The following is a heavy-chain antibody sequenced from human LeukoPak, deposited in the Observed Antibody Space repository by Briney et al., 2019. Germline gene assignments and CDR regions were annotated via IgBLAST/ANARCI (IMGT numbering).Heavy chain of an antibody. CDR3: ARGTSVAVDY. CDR1: GYTFTGYY. CDR2: INPNSGCT. Sequence: ASVKVSCKASGYTFTGYYMHWVRQAPGQGLEWMGWINPNSGCTNYAQKFQGRVTMTRETSITTAYMELSRLRSDDTAVYYCARGTSVAVDYWGQGTPVTVSS. V-gene: IGHV1-2*02. J-gene: IGHJ4*02. D-gene: IGHD6-19*01.